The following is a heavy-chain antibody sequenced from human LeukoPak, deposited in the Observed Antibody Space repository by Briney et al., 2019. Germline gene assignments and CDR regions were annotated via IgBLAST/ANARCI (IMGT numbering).Heavy chain of an antibody. J-gene: IGHJ3*02. CDR3: ARSAEVSGRDYDSSGYYSDAFDI. Sequence: ASVKVSCKASGYTFTSYYMHWVRQAPGQGLEWMGIINPSGGSTSYAQKFQGRVTMTRDTSTSTVYMELSSLRSEDTAVYYCARSAEVSGRDYDSSGYYSDAFDIWGQGTIVTVSS. CDR2: INPSGGST. D-gene: IGHD3-22*01. V-gene: IGHV1-46*01. CDR1: GYTFTSYY.